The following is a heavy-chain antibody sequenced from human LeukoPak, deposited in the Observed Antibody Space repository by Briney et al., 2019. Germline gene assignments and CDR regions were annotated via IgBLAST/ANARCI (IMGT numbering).Heavy chain of an antibody. CDR2: INPSGGST. CDR1: GYTFAGYY. CDR3: AREGTTVNPYYGMDV. D-gene: IGHD4-17*01. Sequence: GASVKVSCKASGYTFAGYYMHWVRQAPGQGLEWMGIINPSGGSTSYAQKFQGRVTMTRDTSTSTVYMELSSLRSEDTAVYYCAREGTTVNPYYGMDVWGQGTTVTVSS. J-gene: IGHJ6*02. V-gene: IGHV1-46*01.